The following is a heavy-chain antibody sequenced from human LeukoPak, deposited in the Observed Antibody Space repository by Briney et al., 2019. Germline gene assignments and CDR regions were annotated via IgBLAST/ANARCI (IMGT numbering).Heavy chain of an antibody. D-gene: IGHD3-22*01. CDR1: GGSFSGYY. CDR2: IYYSGST. J-gene: IGHJ4*02. Sequence: SETLSLTCAVYGGSFSGYYWSWIRQHPGKGLEWIGYIYYSGSTYYNPSLKSRVTISVDTSKNQISLKLSSVTAADTAVYYCAREGLHYDSSGYYQTRIDYWGQGTLVTVSS. CDR3: AREGLHYDSSGYYQTRIDY. V-gene: IGHV4-31*11.